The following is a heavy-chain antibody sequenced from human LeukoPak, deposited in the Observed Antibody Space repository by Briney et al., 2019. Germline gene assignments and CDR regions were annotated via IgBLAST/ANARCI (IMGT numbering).Heavy chain of an antibody. V-gene: IGHV4-38-2*02. CDR2: IDHSGST. J-gene: IGHJ5*02. D-gene: IGHD6-13*01. CDR1: NYSISSGYY. Sequence: SETLSLTYTVSNYSISSGYYWGWIRPPPGKGLEWIGSIDHSGSTYYNPSLKRRVTISVDTSKNQFSLKLSSVTAADTAVYYCASQQQLVLLDWFDPWGQGTLVTVSS. CDR3: ASQQQLVLLDWFDP.